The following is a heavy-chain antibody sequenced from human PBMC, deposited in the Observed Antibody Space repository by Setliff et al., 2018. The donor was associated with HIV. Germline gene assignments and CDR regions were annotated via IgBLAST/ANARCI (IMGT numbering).Heavy chain of an antibody. CDR1: GYSISSGYY. Sequence: SETLSLTCAVSGYSISSGYYWGWIRQSPGTGLEWIGSFSRSGSTYYNPSLKSRVTISVDTSKNQFSLKLSSVTAADTAVYYCARDSCDSSGCTNSFDIWGQGTMVTVSS. CDR2: FSRSGST. D-gene: IGHD6-19*01. CDR3: ARDSCDSSGCTNSFDI. J-gene: IGHJ3*02. V-gene: IGHV4-38-2*02.